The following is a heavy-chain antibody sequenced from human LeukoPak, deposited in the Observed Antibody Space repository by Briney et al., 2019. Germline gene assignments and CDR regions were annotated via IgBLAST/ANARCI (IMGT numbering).Heavy chain of an antibody. Sequence: GGSLRLSCGASGFTFSSYGMSWVRQAPGKGLEWVSAIMSGGDTYYADSVKGRFTISRDISRNTLFLQMNSLRVEDTALYYCAKNRGGSAIIPDYWGQGTLVTASS. D-gene: IGHD5-24*01. CDR1: GFTFSSYG. CDR2: IMSGGDT. CDR3: AKNRGGSAIIPDY. J-gene: IGHJ4*02. V-gene: IGHV3-23*01.